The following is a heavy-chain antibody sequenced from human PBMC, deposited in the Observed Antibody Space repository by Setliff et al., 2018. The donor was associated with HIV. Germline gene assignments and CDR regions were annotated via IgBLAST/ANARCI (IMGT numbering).Heavy chain of an antibody. J-gene: IGHJ3*02. Sequence: SETLSLTCTVSDGPINNYWWNWIRQSPGKGLEWIGFGHHSGSTSYNPSLNSRVTISLDTSKNQFSLRLTSVTAADTAVYYCARDGQWRYAVDIWGQGTMVTV. V-gene: IGHV4-59*12. CDR2: GHHSGST. CDR3: ARDGQWRYAVDI. D-gene: IGHD6-19*01. CDR1: DGPINNYW.